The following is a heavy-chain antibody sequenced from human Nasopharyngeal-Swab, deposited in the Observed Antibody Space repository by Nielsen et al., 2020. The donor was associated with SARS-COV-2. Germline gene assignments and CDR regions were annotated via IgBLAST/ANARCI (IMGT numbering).Heavy chain of an antibody. J-gene: IGHJ4*02. Sequence: WIRQPPGKGLEGVSAISSSSDYIFYADSVKGRFTISRDNAKNSLYLQMNSLRAEDTAVYYCARDGPLSTSGWYDYWGQGTLVTVSS. V-gene: IGHV3-21*01. CDR3: ARDGPLSTSGWYDY. CDR2: ISSSSDYI. D-gene: IGHD6-19*01.